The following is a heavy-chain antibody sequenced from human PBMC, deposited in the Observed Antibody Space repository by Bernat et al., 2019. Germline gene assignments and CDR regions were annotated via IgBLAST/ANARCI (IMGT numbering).Heavy chain of an antibody. CDR1: GFTFSSYE. Sequence: EVQLVESGGGLVQPGGSLRLSCAASGFTFSSYEMNWVRQAPGKGLEWVSYISSSGSTIYYADSVKGRFTISRDNAKNSLYLQMNSLRAEDTAVYYCARFPTPLNWNSPWYFDYWGQGTLVTVSS. D-gene: IGHD1-7*01. CDR2: ISSSGSTI. J-gene: IGHJ4*02. V-gene: IGHV3-48*03. CDR3: ARFPTPLNWNSPWYFDY.